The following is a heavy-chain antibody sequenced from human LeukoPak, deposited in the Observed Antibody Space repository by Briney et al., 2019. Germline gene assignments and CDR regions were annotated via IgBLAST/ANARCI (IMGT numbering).Heavy chain of an antibody. V-gene: IGHV4-61*02. J-gene: IGHJ4*02. D-gene: IGHD3-10*01. CDR2: IYTSGST. Sequence: PSETLSLTCTVSGGSISSGSYYWSWIRQPAGKGLEWIGRIYTSGSTNYNPSLKSRVTISVDTSKNQFSLKLSSVTAADTAAYYCARERITALRGVIITGVNFDYWGQGTLVTVSS. CDR1: GGSISSGSYY. CDR3: ARERITALRGVIITGVNFDY.